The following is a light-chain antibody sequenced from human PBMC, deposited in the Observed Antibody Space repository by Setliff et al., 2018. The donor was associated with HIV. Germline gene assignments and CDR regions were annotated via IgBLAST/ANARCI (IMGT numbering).Light chain of an antibody. CDR3: QSYDSSLSAYV. J-gene: IGLJ1*01. CDR1: SSNFGTGFD. Sequence: QSVLTQPPSVSGAPGQRVTISCTGSSSNFGTGFDVHWYQQLPGTAPKLLIYGNINRPSGVPDRFSGSKSGTSAPLAITGLQAEDEADYYCQSYDSSLSAYVVGTGTKV. CDR2: GNI. V-gene: IGLV1-40*01.